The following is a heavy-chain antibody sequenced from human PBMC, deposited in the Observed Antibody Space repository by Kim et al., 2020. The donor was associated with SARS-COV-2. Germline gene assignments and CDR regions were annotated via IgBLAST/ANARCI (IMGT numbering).Heavy chain of an antibody. CDR3: ARKYPGYDLPHYFDY. Sequence: GGSLRLSCAASGFTFSSYSMNWVRQAPGKGLEWVSSISSSSSYIYYADSVKGRFTISRDNAKNSLYLQMNSLRAEDTAVYYCARKYPGYDLPHYFDYWGQGTLVTVSS. CDR1: GFTFSSYS. J-gene: IGHJ4*02. V-gene: IGHV3-21*01. D-gene: IGHD5-12*01. CDR2: ISSSSSYI.